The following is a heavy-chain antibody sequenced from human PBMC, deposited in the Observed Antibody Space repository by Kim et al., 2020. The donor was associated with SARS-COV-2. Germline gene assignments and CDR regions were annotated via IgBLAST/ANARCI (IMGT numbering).Heavy chain of an antibody. CDR2: YN. V-gene: IGHV6-1*01. D-gene: IGHD6-13*01. J-gene: IGHJ4*02. Sequence: YNDYAVSVKSRITITPDTSKNQFSLQLNSVTPEDTAVYYCARDHWQQLAYWGQGTLVTVSS. CDR3: ARDHWQQLAY.